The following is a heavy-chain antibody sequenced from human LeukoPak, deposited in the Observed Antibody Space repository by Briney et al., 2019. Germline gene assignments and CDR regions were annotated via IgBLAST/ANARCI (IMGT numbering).Heavy chain of an antibody. V-gene: IGHV4-34*01. Sequence: SETLSLTCAVYGGSFSGYYWNWIRQPPGKGLEWIGEINHIGSTNYSPSLKSRVTISVDTSQNQFSLKLSSVTAADTAVYYCARIDYPQPSHWFDPWGQGTLVTVSS. J-gene: IGHJ5*02. D-gene: IGHD4-11*01. CDR3: ARIDYPQPSHWFDP. CDR2: INHIGST. CDR1: GGSFSGYY.